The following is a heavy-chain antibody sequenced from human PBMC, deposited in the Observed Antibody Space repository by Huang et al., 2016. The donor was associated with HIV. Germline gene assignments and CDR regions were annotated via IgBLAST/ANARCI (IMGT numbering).Heavy chain of an antibody. CDR3: ARHFGSWSGYFDS. V-gene: IGHV4-39*01. D-gene: IGHD3-10*01. CDR2: IYYSGDT. CDR1: VGSITDSHYY. Sequence: LQLQESGPGLVRPSETLSLICTVTVGSITDSHYYWVWIRQPPGKGLEWIGSIYYSGDTDYTPSLKSRVTMSVDTSKNRFSLDIRSVAVADTAIYYCARHFGSWSGYFDSWGQGTLVPVSS. J-gene: IGHJ4*02.